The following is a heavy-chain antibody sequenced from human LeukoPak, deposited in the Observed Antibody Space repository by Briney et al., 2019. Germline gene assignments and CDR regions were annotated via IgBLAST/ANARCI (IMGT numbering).Heavy chain of an antibody. V-gene: IGHV3-30*04. Sequence: GRSLRLSCAASEFTFSSYAMHWVRQAPGKGLEWVAVISYDGSNKYYADSVKGRFTISRDNSKNTLYLQMNSLRAEDAAVYYCARDNTAAGNWFDPWGQGTLVTVSS. D-gene: IGHD6-13*01. J-gene: IGHJ5*02. CDR1: EFTFSSYA. CDR3: ARDNTAAGNWFDP. CDR2: ISYDGSNK.